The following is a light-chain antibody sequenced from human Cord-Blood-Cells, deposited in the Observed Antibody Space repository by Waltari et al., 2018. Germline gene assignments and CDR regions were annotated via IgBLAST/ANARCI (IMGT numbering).Light chain of an antibody. CDR2: AAS. CDR1: QSISSY. Sequence: DIQMTQSPSSLSASVGDRVTITCRARQSISSYLNWYQQKPGKAPKLLIYAASSVQSGVPTRFRGSGSGTEFNITSSSMRHEDFATYYWQQSHSTTYRSGQGTRLEI. CDR3: QQSHSTTYR. V-gene: IGKV1-39*01. J-gene: IGKJ2*03.